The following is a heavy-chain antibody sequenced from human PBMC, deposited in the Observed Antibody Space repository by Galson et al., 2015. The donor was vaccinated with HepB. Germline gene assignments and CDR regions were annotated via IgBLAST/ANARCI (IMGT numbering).Heavy chain of an antibody. V-gene: IGHV1-69*13. CDR1: GGTFSSYA. CDR2: IIPIFGTA. D-gene: IGHD1-26*01. J-gene: IGHJ4*02. Sequence: SVKVSCKASGGTFSSYAISWVRQAPGQGLEWMGGIIPIFGTANYAQKFQGRVTITADESTSTAYMELSSLRSEDTAVYYCANNIVGATTEIDYWGQGTLVTVSS. CDR3: ANNIVGATTEIDY.